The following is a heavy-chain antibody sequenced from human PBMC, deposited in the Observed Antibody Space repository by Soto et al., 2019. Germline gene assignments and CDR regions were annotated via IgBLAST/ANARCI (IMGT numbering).Heavy chain of an antibody. V-gene: IGHV3-23*01. CDR2: ISGSGSST. CDR3: ARRSPSWAFDI. J-gene: IGHJ3*02. CDR1: GFTFSSYA. Sequence: GGSLRLSCAASGFTFSSYAMNWVRQAPGKGLEWVSVISGSGSSTYYADSVKGRFTISRDNSKNTLYLQMSSLRAEDTAVYYCARRSPSWAFDIWGQGTMVTGS. D-gene: IGHD2-15*01.